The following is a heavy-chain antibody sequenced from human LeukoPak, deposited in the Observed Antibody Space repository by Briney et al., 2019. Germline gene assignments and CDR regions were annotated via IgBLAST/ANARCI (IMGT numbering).Heavy chain of an antibody. D-gene: IGHD2-2*01. CDR2: ISSSRCYI. V-gene: IGHV3-21*01. J-gene: IGHJ6*03. CDR1: GFTFNSYS. CDR3: ARGYCSSTSCYWRSYYMDV. Sequence: GGSLRLSCAASGFTFNSYSMNWVRQAPGKGLEGVSSISSSRCYIYYADSVKGRFTISRDNAKNSLYLQMNSLRAEDTAVYYCARGYCSSTSCYWRSYYMDVWGKGTTVTVSS.